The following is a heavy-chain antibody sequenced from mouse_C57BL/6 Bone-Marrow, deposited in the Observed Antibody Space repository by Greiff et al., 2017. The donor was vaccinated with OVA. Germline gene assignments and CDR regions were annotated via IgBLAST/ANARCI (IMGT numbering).Heavy chain of an antibody. Sequence: EVQLQQSGPELVKPGASVKISCKASGYTFTDYNMDWVKQSHGKSLEWIGDINPNHGGTIYNQKFKGKATLTVDKSSSTAYMELRSLTSEDTAVYYCARLFYDGYYEFAYWGQGTLVTVSA. V-gene: IGHV1-18*01. CDR1: GYTFTDYN. CDR2: INPNHGGT. J-gene: IGHJ3*01. CDR3: ARLFYDGYYEFAY. D-gene: IGHD2-3*01.